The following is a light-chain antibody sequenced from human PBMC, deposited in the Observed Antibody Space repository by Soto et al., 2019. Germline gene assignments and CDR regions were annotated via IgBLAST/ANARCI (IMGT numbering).Light chain of an antibody. V-gene: IGLV2-8*01. CDR2: EVN. CDR3: SSYAGRSNV. CDR1: SSDVGGYNY. Sequence: QSALTQTPSASGSTGQAFAISCTGTSSDVGGYNYVSLYQQHPGKAPKLMIYEVNKRPSGVPDRFSGSKSGNTASLTVSGLQAEDEADYYCSSYAGRSNVFGTGTKLPVL. J-gene: IGLJ1*01.